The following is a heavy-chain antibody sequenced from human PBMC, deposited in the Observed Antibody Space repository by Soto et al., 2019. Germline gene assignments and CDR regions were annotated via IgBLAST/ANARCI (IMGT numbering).Heavy chain of an antibody. D-gene: IGHD3-22*01. Sequence: PGGSLSLSCASSGFTFSDYYMSLIRPAPGKGLEWVSYISSSSSYTNYADSVKGRFTISRDNAKNSLYLQMNSLRAEDTAVYYCASMIVVGTTAYYFDYWGQGTLVTVSS. V-gene: IGHV3-11*06. J-gene: IGHJ4*02. CDR3: ASMIVVGTTAYYFDY. CDR1: GFTFSDYY. CDR2: ISSSSSYT.